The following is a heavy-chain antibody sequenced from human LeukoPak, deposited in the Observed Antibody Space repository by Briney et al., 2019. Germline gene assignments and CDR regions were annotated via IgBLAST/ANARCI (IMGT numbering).Heavy chain of an antibody. CDR1: GFTFSSYW. J-gene: IGHJ4*02. CDR2: IKQDGSEK. Sequence: GGSLRLSCAASGFTFSSYWMSWVRQAPGKGLEWVANIKQDGSEKYYVDSVKGRFTISRDNAKNSLYPQMNSLRAEDTAVYYCARASAAQWRYYFDYWGQGTLVTVSS. D-gene: IGHD6-19*01. CDR3: ARASAAQWRYYFDY. V-gene: IGHV3-7*04.